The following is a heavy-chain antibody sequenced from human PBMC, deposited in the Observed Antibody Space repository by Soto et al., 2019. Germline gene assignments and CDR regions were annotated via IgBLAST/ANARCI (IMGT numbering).Heavy chain of an antibody. J-gene: IGHJ4*02. Sequence: QGKLVQSGAEVKTPGASVKVSCKASGYTFTSYFISWVRQAPGQGLEWMGWISAYNGNTNTVQKLQGRVTMTTDTSTSTAYMELRSLGSDVTAVYYCAGDLEPSDYWGQGTLVTVSP. V-gene: IGHV1-18*01. CDR3: AGDLEPSDY. CDR2: ISAYNGNT. CDR1: GYTFTSYF.